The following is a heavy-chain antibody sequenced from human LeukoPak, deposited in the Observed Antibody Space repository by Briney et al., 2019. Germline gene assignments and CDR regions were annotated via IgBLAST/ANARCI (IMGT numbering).Heavy chain of an antibody. CDR1: GFTFSNFW. D-gene: IGHD3-3*01. CDR3: ARGSKGTMYNFDY. J-gene: IGHJ4*02. CDR2: INTDGSRT. Sequence: PGGSLRLSCAASGFTFSNFWMHWVRQAPEMGLVWVSRINTDGSRTNSVKGRFTISRDNAKNTLYLQMNSLRAEDTALYYCARGSKGTMYNFDYWGQGTLVTVSS. V-gene: IGHV3-74*01.